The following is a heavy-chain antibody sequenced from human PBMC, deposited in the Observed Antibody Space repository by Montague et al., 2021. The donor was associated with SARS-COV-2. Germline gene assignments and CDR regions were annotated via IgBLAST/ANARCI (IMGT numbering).Heavy chain of an antibody. CDR3: ARVGSGSYYGYFDY. CDR1: GFTFSSYA. CDR2: ISYDGSNK. V-gene: IGHV3-30*04. J-gene: IGHJ4*02. D-gene: IGHD1-26*01. Sequence: SLRLSCAASGFTFSSYALHWVRQAPGQGLEWVAVISYDGSNKYYADSVKGRFTISRDNPKNTLHLQMNSLRAEDTAVYYCARVGSGSYYGYFDYGGQGTLVTVSS.